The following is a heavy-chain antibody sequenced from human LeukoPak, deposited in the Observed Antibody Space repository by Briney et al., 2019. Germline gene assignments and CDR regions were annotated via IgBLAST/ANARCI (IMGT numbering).Heavy chain of an antibody. CDR2: ISYDGSNE. CDR3: AKDPTGDFDY. CDR1: GFTFSNHG. J-gene: IGHJ4*02. Sequence: GGSLRLSCAASGFTFSNHGMHWVRQAPGKGLEWVAVISYDGSNEYYADSVKGRFTISRDNSKNTLYLQMNSPRAEDTAVYYCAKDPTGDFDYWGQGTLVTVSS. V-gene: IGHV3-30*18.